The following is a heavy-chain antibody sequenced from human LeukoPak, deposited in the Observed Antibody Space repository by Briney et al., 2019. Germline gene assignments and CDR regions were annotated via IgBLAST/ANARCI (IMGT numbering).Heavy chain of an antibody. Sequence: SETLSLTCTVSGGSISSSSYYWGWIRQPPGKGLEWIGSIYYSGSTYYNPSLKSRVTISVDTSKNQFSLKLSSVTAADTAVYYCARRRRSSSWYDAFDIWGQGTMVTVSS. D-gene: IGHD6-13*01. J-gene: IGHJ3*02. CDR2: IYYSGST. CDR1: GGSISSSSYY. V-gene: IGHV4-39*01. CDR3: ARRRRSSSWYDAFDI.